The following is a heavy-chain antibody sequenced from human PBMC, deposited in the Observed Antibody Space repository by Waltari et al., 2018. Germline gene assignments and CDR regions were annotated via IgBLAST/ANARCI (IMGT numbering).Heavy chain of an antibody. CDR1: GGTFSSYT. CDR3: ARDLTTVVSAEYFQH. V-gene: IGHV1-69*08. Sequence: QVQLVQSGAEMKKPGSSVKVSCKASGGTFSSYTISWVRQAPGQGLEWMGRIIPILGIANYAQKFQGRVTITADKSTSTAYMELSSLRSEDTAVYYCARDLTTVVSAEYFQHWGQGTLVTVSS. J-gene: IGHJ1*01. CDR2: IIPILGIA. D-gene: IGHD4-17*01.